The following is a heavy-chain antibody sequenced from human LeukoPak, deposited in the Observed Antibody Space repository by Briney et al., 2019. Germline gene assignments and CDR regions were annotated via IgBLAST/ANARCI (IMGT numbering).Heavy chain of an antibody. CDR1: GYTFTGYY. Sequence: ASVKVSCKASGYTFTGYYVHWVRQAPGQGPEWMGWLNPDSGGTNYAQKFQARVTMTRDTSITTAYMELRRLTSDDTAVYYCARGAHSGTYFLTDYWGQGTLVTVSS. D-gene: IGHD1-26*01. V-gene: IGHV1-2*02. CDR3: ARGAHSGTYFLTDY. CDR2: LNPDSGGT. J-gene: IGHJ4*02.